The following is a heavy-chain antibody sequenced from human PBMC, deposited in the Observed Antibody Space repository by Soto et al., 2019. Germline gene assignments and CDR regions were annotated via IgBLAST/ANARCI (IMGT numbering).Heavy chain of an antibody. CDR2: IFSNDEK. CDR1: GFSLSNTRMC. D-gene: IGHD2-2*01. V-gene: IGHV2-26*01. J-gene: IGHJ6*02. CDR3: ERTPLPAAVGRLYLYYYGMDV. Sequence: SGPTLVNPTETLTLTCTVSGFSLSNTRMCVSWIRQPPGKALEWLAHIFSNDEKSYSTSLKSRLTISKDTSKSQVVLTMTNLDPVDTATYYCERTPLPAAVGRLYLYYYGMDVWGQGTTVTVSS.